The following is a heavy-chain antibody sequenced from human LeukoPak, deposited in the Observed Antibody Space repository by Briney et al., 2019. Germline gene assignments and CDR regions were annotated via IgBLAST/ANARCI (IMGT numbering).Heavy chain of an antibody. CDR3: ARDLGYYDSSGYYQDAFDI. CDR1: GFTFSSYS. CDR2: ISSNGGNT. Sequence: GGSLRLSCAASGFTFSSYSMHWVRQAPGKGLEYVSAISSNGGNTYYANSVKGRFTISRDNAKNSLYLQMNSLRAEDTAVYYCARDLGYYDSSGYYQDAFDIWGQGTMVTVSS. D-gene: IGHD3-22*01. J-gene: IGHJ3*02. V-gene: IGHV3-64*01.